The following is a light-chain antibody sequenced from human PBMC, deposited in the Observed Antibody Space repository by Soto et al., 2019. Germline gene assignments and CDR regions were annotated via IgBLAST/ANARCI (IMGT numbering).Light chain of an antibody. V-gene: IGKV1-39*01. CDR2: ETS. Sequence: DIQMTQSPSSVSASVGDRVTITCRTSQSISSYLNWYQQKPGEAPNLLIYETSTLQSGVPSRFSGDGYGTDFTLSISSLHPEDFATYYCQQTFSLPRTFGQGTKVDIK. CDR3: QQTFSLPRT. J-gene: IGKJ1*01. CDR1: QSISSY.